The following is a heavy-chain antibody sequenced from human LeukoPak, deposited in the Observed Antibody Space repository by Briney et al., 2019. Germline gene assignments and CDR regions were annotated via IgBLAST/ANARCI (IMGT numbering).Heavy chain of an antibody. Sequence: ASVKVSCKASGYTFTGYYMHWVRQAPGQGLEWMGWMNPNSGNTDYAQKFQGRVTMTRNTSISTAYMELSSLRSEDTAVYYCARGLGRTVMVTRGGVRFDYWGQGTLVTVSS. D-gene: IGHD5-18*01. J-gene: IGHJ4*02. V-gene: IGHV1-8*02. CDR3: ARGLGRTVMVTRGGVRFDY. CDR1: GYTFTGYY. CDR2: MNPNSGNT.